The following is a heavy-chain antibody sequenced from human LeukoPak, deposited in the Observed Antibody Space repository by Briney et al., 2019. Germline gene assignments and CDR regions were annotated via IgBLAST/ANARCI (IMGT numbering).Heavy chain of an antibody. CDR2: TYYTSKWYN. CDR1: GDSVSSNRAA. CDR3: ARQGFRRFDP. V-gene: IGHV6-1*01. D-gene: IGHD3-3*01. J-gene: IGHJ5*02. Sequence: SQTLSLTCAISGDSVSSNRAAWNWFRQSPSRGLEGLGRTYYTSKWYNDYAVSVKSRITVNPDTSKNQFSLHLNSVTPEDTAVYYCARQGFRRFDPWGQGTLVTVSS.